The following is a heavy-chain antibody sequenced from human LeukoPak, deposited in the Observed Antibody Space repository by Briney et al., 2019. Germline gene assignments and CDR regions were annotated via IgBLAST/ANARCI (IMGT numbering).Heavy chain of an antibody. V-gene: IGHV3-23*01. J-gene: IGHJ4*02. CDR3: AKGSSSHGLLVGDY. D-gene: IGHD5-18*01. Sequence: PGGSPRLSCAASGFTFSSYAMSWVRQAPGKGLEWVSAISGSGGSTYYADSVKGRFTISRDNSKNTLYLQMNSLRAEDTAVYYCAKGSSSHGLLVGDYWGQGTLVTVSS. CDR1: GFTFSSYA. CDR2: ISGSGGST.